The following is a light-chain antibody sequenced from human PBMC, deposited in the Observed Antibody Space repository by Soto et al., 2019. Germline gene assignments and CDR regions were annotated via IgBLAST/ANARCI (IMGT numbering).Light chain of an antibody. CDR2: DAS. J-gene: IGKJ4*01. CDR1: QSISGY. Sequence: EIVLTQSPATLSLSPGERAALSCRASQSISGYLAWYQQKPGQAPRLLIYDASNRATGIPARFSGSGSGTDFTLTISSLEPEDFAVYYCQQRSDWPLTFGGGTRVEIK. V-gene: IGKV3-11*01. CDR3: QQRSDWPLT.